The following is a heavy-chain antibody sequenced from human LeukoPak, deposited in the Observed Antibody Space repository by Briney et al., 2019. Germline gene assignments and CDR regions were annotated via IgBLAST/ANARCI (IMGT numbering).Heavy chain of an antibody. CDR2: IYYSGST. D-gene: IGHD3-3*01. CDR1: GGSVSSGSYY. J-gene: IGHJ5*02. CDR3: ARGRDDFWSGLPYNWFDP. Sequence: SETLSLTCTVSGGSVSSGSYYWSWIRQPPGKGLEWIGYIYYSGSTNYNPSLKSRVTVSVDTSKNQLSLKLSSVTAADTAVYYCARGRDDFWSGLPYNWFDPWGQGTLVTVSS. V-gene: IGHV4-61*01.